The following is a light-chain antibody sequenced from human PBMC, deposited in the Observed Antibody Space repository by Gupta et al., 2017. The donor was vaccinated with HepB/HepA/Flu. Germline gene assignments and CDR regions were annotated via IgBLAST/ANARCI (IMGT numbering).Light chain of an antibody. CDR3: QQHKNWPLT. Sequence: EIVMTQSPSTLSVSPGERATLSCKASQSLDRRLAWSQQKPGQAPRLLIYGTSTRATGIPARFSGSGSGTEFTLTISSRKSEDFAVYYCQQHKNWPLTFGGGTKVEIK. CDR2: GTS. V-gene: IGKV3-15*01. CDR1: QSLDRR. J-gene: IGKJ4*01.